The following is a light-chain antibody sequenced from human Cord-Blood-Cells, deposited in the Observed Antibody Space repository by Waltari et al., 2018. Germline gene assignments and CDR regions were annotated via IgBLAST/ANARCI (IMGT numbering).Light chain of an antibody. CDR2: EVS. CDR3: SSYAGGYV. CDR1: SSDVGGYNY. V-gene: IGLV2-8*01. Sequence: QSALTQPPFASGSPGQSVTISCTGTSSDVGGYNYVSWYQQHPGKAPKLMIYEVSKRPSGVPDRFSGSKSGNTASLTVSGLQAEDEADYYCSSYAGGYVFGTGTKVTVL. J-gene: IGLJ1*01.